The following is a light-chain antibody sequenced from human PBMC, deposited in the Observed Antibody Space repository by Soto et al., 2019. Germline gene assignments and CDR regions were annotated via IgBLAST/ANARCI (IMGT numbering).Light chain of an antibody. J-gene: IGKJ1*01. CDR2: DAS. CDR3: QQYHSSPRT. CDR1: QSVSSSY. V-gene: IGKV3-20*01. Sequence: EIVLTQSPGTLSLSPGERATLSCRASQSVSSSYLAWYQQKPGQAPRLLIYDASNRATGIPARFSGSGSGTDFTLTISSLEPEDFAVYYCQQYHSSPRTFGQGTKV.